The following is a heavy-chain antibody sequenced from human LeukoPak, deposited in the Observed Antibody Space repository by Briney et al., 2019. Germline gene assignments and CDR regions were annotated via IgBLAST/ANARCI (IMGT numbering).Heavy chain of an antibody. Sequence: GESLKISCKGSGFKFSNYWIGWVRQMPGKGLEWMGIIYPGDSDTRYSPSFQGLVTISADKSITTAYLQWSSLKASDTAMYYCARRSYCYSTSCYGYWFDSWGQGTLVTVSS. J-gene: IGHJ5*01. CDR1: GFKFSNYW. V-gene: IGHV5-51*01. CDR3: ARRSYCYSTSCYGYWFDS. CDR2: IYPGDSDT. D-gene: IGHD2-2*01.